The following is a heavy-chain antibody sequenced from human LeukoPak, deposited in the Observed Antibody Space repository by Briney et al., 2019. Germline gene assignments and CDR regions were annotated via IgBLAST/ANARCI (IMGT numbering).Heavy chain of an antibody. Sequence: ASVKVSCKASGGTFSSYAISWVRQAPGQGLEWMGGIIPIFGTANYAQKFQGRVTITADKSTSTAYMELSSLRSEDTAVYYCARDFDTSGYVRFDTWGQGTQVTVSS. CDR2: IIPIFGTA. J-gene: IGHJ5*02. CDR3: ARDFDTSGYVRFDT. V-gene: IGHV1-69*06. D-gene: IGHD3-22*01. CDR1: GGTFSSYA.